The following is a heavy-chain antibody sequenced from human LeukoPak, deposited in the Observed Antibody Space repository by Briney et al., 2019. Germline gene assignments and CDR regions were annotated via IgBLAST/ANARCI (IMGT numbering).Heavy chain of an antibody. CDR3: ARARGFFDY. V-gene: IGHV3-7*01. CDR1: GFTFSRYW. J-gene: IGHJ4*02. Sequence: GGSLRLSCAASGFTFSRYWMSWVRQAPGKGLEWVANIKQAGSEKYYVDSVKGRFTISRDNAENSLYLQMNSLRAEATAAYYGARARGFFDYWGQGTLVTVTS. D-gene: IGHD3-10*01. CDR2: IKQAGSEK.